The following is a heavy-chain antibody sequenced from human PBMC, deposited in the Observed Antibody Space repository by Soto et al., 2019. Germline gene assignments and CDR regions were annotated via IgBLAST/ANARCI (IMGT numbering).Heavy chain of an antibody. D-gene: IGHD6-19*01. CDR2: ISSSSSYI. CDR1: GFTFSSYS. CDR3: ARDWGAVAGTDPYYYYYGMDV. J-gene: IGHJ6*02. Sequence: PGGSLRLSCAASGFTFSSYSMNWVRQAPGKGLEWVSSISSSSSYIYYADSVKGRFTISRDNAKNSLYLQMNSLRAEDTAVYYCARDWGAVAGTDPYYYYYGMDVWGQGTTVTVSS. V-gene: IGHV3-21*01.